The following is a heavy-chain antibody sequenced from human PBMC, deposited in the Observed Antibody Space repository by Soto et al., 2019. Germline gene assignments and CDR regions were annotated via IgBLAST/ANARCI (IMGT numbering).Heavy chain of an antibody. CDR2: INNDGGST. Sequence: GGSLRLSCATSGFTFSTYAMSWVRQAPGKGLEWVSSINNDGGSTYFADSVTGRFSISRDNSKNTLYLQMNSLRAEDTARYFCAKDSRLCISTTCYRDYDHWGPGSLVTVSS. CDR3: AKDSRLCISTTCYRDYDH. J-gene: IGHJ4*02. V-gene: IGHV3-23*01. D-gene: IGHD2-2*02. CDR1: GFTFSTYA.